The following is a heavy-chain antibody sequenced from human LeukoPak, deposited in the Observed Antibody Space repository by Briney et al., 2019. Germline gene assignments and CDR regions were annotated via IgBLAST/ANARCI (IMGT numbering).Heavy chain of an antibody. CDR2: IRYDGSNK. D-gene: IGHD4-23*01. CDR1: GYTFSSYG. V-gene: IGHV3-30*02. Sequence: GGSLRLSCAASGYTFSSYGMHWVRQAPGKGLEWVAFIRYDGSNKYYADSVKGRFTISRDNSKNTLYLQMNSLRAEDTAVYYCAKDHDYGGNPYYFDYWRQGTLVTVSS. J-gene: IGHJ4*02. CDR3: AKDHDYGGNPYYFDY.